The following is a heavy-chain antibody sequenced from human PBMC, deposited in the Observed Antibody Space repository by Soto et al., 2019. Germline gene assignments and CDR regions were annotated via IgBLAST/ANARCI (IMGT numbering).Heavy chain of an antibody. CDR3: AKDTGTTGDGAFDI. CDR2: ISWNSGSI. D-gene: IGHD1-7*01. Sequence: GGSLRLSCAASGFTFDDYAMHWVRQAPGKGLEWVSGISWNSGSIGYADSVKGRFTISRDNAKNSLYLQMNSLRAEDTALYYCAKDTGTTGDGAFDIWGQGTMVTVSS. J-gene: IGHJ3*02. CDR1: GFTFDDYA. V-gene: IGHV3-9*01.